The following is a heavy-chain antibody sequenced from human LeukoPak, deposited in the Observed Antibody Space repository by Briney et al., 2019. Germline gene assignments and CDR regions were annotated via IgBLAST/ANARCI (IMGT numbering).Heavy chain of an antibody. CDR3: ARDSGTTGEVKFDP. CDR2: IYNSGST. V-gene: IGHV4-4*07. Sequence: SETLSLTCTVSGGSVSRYYWSWIRQSAGKGLEWIGRIYNSGSTTYNPSLKSRVTMSIDTSKNQFSLKLTSVIVADTAVYYCARDSGTTGEVKFDPWGQGTLVTVSS. CDR1: GGSVSRYY. D-gene: IGHD3-10*01. J-gene: IGHJ5*02.